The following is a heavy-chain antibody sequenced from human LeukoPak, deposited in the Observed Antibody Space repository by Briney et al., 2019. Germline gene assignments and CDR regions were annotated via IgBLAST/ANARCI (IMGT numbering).Heavy chain of an antibody. V-gene: IGHV3-30*03. D-gene: IGHD6-25*01. CDR3: ARDGSGYSLDYYFDY. CDR2: ISYDGSDE. Sequence: GGSLRLSCAASGFRLSSYGMHWVRQAPGKGLEWVALISYDGSDEHYADSVKGRFTISRDNSKNTLYLQMNSLRAEDTAVYYCARDGSGYSLDYYFDYWGQGTLVTVSS. CDR1: GFRLSSYG. J-gene: IGHJ4*02.